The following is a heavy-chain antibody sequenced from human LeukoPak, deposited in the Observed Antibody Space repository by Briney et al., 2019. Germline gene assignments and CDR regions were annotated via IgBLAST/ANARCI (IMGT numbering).Heavy chain of an antibody. CDR2: IGTAGDT. V-gene: IGHV3-13*01. J-gene: IGHJ5*02. CDR3: ARGYQLPGANWFDP. Sequence: GGSLRLSCAASGFTFKSYDMHWVRQATGKGLEWVSAIGTAGDTYYPGSVKGRFTISRENAKNSLYLQMSSLRAEDTAVYYCARGYQLPGANWFDPWGQGTLVTVSS. CDR1: GFTFKSYD. D-gene: IGHD2-2*01.